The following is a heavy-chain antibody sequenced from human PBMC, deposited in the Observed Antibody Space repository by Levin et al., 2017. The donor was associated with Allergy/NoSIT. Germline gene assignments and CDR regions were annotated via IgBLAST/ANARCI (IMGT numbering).Heavy chain of an antibody. D-gene: IGHD1-1*01. CDR1: GFTFSSYA. CDR2: ISYDGSTK. J-gene: IGHJ3*02. CDR3: AREGTGHLDDAFDI. V-gene: IGHV3-30*04. Sequence: GGSLRLSCAASGFTFSSYAIHWVRQAPGKGLEWVAVISYDGSTKYYADSVKGRFTISRDNSKNTLFLQMNSLGPEDTALYYCAREGTGHLDDAFDIWGQGTMVTVSS.